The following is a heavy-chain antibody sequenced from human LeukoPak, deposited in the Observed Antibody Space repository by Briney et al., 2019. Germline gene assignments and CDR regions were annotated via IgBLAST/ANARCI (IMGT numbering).Heavy chain of an antibody. CDR1: GFTFSSYA. J-gene: IGHJ6*02. CDR2: ISGSGGST. D-gene: IGHD2-21*02. CDR3: AKLGKGSAIFYYYGMDV. Sequence: GGSLRLSCAASGFTFSSYAMSWVRQAPGKGLEWVSAISGSGGSTYYADSVKGRFTISRDNSKNTLYLQMNSLRAEDTAVYYCAKLGKGSAIFYYYGMDVWGQGTTVTVSS. V-gene: IGHV3-23*01.